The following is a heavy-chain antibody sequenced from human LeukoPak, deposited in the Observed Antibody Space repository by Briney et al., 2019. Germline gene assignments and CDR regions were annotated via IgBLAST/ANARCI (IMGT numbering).Heavy chain of an antibody. CDR2: ISGSGGST. D-gene: IGHD2/OR15-2a*01. J-gene: IGHJ4*02. Sequence: GGSLRLSCAASGFTFSSYAMTWVRQAPGKGLEWVSVISGSGGSTYYADSVKGRFAISRDNSKNTLYLQMNGLRAEDTAVYYCARDLLRREYYFDFWGQGALVTVSSGESSRKEYYFDYWGQGNLVTVSS. CDR1: GFTFSSYA. CDR3: ARDLLRREYYFDFWGQGALVTVSSGESSRKEYYFDY. V-gene: IGHV3-23*01.